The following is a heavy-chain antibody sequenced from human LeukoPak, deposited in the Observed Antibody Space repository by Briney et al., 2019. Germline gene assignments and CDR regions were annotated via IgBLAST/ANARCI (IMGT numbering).Heavy chain of an antibody. CDR3: ARDPIGYCSRTSCFAVFDP. J-gene: IGHJ5*02. CDR1: GGIFSSYA. Sequence: ASVKVSCKASGGIFSSYAISWVRRAPGQGLEWMGGIIPIFGTANYAQKFQGRVTITADESTSTAYMELSSLSSEDRAVYYCARDPIGYCSRTSCFAVFDPWGQGTLVTVSS. D-gene: IGHD2-2*01. V-gene: IGHV1-69*13. CDR2: IIPIFGTA.